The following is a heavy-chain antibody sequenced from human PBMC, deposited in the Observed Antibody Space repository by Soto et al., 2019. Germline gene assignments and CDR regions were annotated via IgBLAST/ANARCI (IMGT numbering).Heavy chain of an antibody. CDR1: GGTFSTYD. V-gene: IGHV1-69*01. J-gene: IGHJ4*02. CDR2: IIPLFGTA. Sequence: QVQLVQSGAEVKKPGSSVKVSCKASGGTFSTYDICWVRQAPGQGLEWMGGIIPLFGTANYAQKFQGRATNIADESTRTTYMEMRRLRFEDTAVYYCAINEGTGGYKVAYWGQGTLVTVSS. D-gene: IGHD5-12*01. CDR3: AINEGTGGYKVAY.